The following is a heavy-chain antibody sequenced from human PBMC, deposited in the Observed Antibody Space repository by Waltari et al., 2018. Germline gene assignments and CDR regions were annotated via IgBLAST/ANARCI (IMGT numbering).Heavy chain of an antibody. J-gene: IGHJ4*02. CDR3: ATGWSY. Sequence: EVQLLESGGGSVQPGGSLRLSCAASGFSFSTYWMHWVRQAPGKGLVWISYLSPDGSVTTYADSVKGRFTISRDNAKNTLYLQMNGLRAKDTAVYYCATGWSYWGQGTLVTVSS. CDR2: LSPDGSVT. V-gene: IGHV3-74*03. CDR1: GFSFSTYW. D-gene: IGHD6-19*01.